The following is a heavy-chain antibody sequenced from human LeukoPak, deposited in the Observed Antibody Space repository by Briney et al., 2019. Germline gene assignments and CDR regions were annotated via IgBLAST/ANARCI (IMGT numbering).Heavy chain of an antibody. V-gene: IGHV4-4*07. J-gene: IGHJ6*02. CDR1: GGSISSYY. Sequence: SETLSLTCTVSGGSISSYYWSWIRQPAAKGLEWIGRIYTSGSTNYNPSLKSRVTMSVDTSKNQFSLKLSSVTAADTAVYYCARVHVYSIASYGMDVWGQGTTVTVSS. D-gene: IGHD3-16*01. CDR2: IYTSGST. CDR3: ARVHVYSIASYGMDV.